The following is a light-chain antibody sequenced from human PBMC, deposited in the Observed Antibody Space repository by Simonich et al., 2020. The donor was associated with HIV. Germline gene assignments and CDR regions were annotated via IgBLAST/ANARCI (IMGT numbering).Light chain of an antibody. CDR3: QQYGSSPFT. V-gene: IGKV3-20*01. CDR1: QSVSSS. J-gene: IGKJ3*01. CDR2: GAS. Sequence: EIVMTQSPATLSVSPGERATLSCRASQSVSSSLAWYQQKPGQAPRLLIYGASTRATGTPDRFSGSGSGTDFTLTISRLEPEDFAVYYCQQYGSSPFTFGPGTKVDIK.